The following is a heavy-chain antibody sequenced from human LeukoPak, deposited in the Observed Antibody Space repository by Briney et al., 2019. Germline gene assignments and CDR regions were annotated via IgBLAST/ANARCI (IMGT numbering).Heavy chain of an antibody. D-gene: IGHD6-6*01. CDR1: GFTFRRYG. CDR2: INSDGSVT. CDR3: AGSPFYTNWFES. J-gene: IGHJ5*01. V-gene: IGHV3-74*01. Sequence: QTGGSLRLSCAAYGFTFRRYGMHWVRQAPGKGLVWVSRINSDGSVTTYADSVKGRFTISRDNAKNTLYLQMNSLRAEDTAVYYCAGSPFYTNWFESWGQGTLVTVSS.